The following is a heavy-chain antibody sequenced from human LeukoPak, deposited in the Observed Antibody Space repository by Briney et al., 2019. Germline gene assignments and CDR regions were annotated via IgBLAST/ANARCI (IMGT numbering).Heavy chain of an antibody. CDR2: INPNSGGT. V-gene: IGHV1-2*02. J-gene: IGHJ4*02. Sequence: ASVKVSCKASGYIFTGYYMHWVRQAPGQGLEWMGWINPNSGGTNYAQKFQGRVTMTRDTSISTAYMELSRLRSDDTAVYYCATDRYCSGGSCTNLFDYWGQGTLVTVSS. CDR1: GYIFTGYY. CDR3: ATDRYCSGGSCTNLFDY. D-gene: IGHD2-15*01.